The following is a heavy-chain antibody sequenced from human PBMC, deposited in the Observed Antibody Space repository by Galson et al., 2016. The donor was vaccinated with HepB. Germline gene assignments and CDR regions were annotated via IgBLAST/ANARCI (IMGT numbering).Heavy chain of an antibody. CDR1: GYSFTNYW. CDR2: IYPGDSDI. CDR3: ARRDRDCSGGTCFSRKFDY. Sequence: QSGAEVKKPGESLRISCKASGYSFTNYWIGWVRQMPGEGLEWMGIIYPGDSDIRYNSSFQGQVTISADKSITTAYLQWGSLKASDSAIYFCARRDRDCSGGTCFSRKFDYWGQGTLVSVSS. D-gene: IGHD2-15*01. V-gene: IGHV5-51*01. J-gene: IGHJ4*02.